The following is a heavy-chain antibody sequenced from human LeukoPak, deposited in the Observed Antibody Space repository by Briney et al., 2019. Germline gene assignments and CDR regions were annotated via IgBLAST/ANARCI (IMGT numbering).Heavy chain of an antibody. J-gene: IGHJ4*02. CDR3: ASGPKAYYDFWSGYHDY. D-gene: IGHD3-3*01. Sequence: GGSLRLSCAASGFTFSHYFMNWVRQVPGKGLEWVSYISSSGSTIYYADSVKGRFTISRDNAKNSLYLQMNSLRAEDTAVYYCASGPKAYYDFWSGYHDYWGQGTLVTVSS. CDR2: ISSSGSTI. CDR1: GFTFSHYF. V-gene: IGHV3-11*04.